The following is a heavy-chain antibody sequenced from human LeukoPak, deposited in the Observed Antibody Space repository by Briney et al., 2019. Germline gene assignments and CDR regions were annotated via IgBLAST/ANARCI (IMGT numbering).Heavy chain of an antibody. CDR2: IHYSGST. J-gene: IGHJ5*02. D-gene: IGHD1-14*01. CDR3: ARSWTGMGDNWFDP. Sequence: SETLSLTCTVSGGSISSYYWSWIRQAPGKGLEWIGYIHYSGSTNYNPSLKSRVTISVDTSKNQFSLKLSSVTAADTAVYYCARSWTGMGDNWFDPWGQGTLVTVSS. V-gene: IGHV4-59*08. CDR1: GGSISSYY.